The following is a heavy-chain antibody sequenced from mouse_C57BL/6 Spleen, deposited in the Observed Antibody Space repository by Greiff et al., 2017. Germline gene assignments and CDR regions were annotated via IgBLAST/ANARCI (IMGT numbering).Heavy chain of an antibody. D-gene: IGHD3-3*01. V-gene: IGHV1-72*01. CDR1: GYTFTSYW. Sequence: QVQLQQPGAELVKPGASVKLSCKASGYTFTSYWMHWVKQRPGRGLEWLGRIDPNSGGTKYNEKFKSKATLTVDKPSSTAYMQLSSLTSEDSAVYYCAREGLGTDYAMDYWGQGTSVTVSS. CDR3: AREGLGTDYAMDY. CDR2: IDPNSGGT. J-gene: IGHJ4*01.